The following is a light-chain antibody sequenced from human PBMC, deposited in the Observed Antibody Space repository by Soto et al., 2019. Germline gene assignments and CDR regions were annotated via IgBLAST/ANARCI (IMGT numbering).Light chain of an antibody. CDR1: QSISSTF. CDR3: QQYVTSPWT. CDR2: GAS. J-gene: IGKJ1*01. Sequence: EIVLTQSPGTLSLSPGERATLSCRASQSISSTFLAWYQQKFGQAPRLLIYGASTRATGIPDRFSGRGSGTAFTLTISRLEPEDFALYYCQQYVTSPWTFGQGTKVEI. V-gene: IGKV3-20*01.